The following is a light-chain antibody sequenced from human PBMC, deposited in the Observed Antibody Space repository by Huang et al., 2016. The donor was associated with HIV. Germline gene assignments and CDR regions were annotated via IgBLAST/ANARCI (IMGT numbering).Light chain of an antibody. V-gene: IGKV1-13*02. CDR2: GAS. CDR1: QDIGTS. CDR3: QQLHSYPFT. Sequence: AVHLTRSPSPLSASVGDTVIISCLASQDIGTSLAWYQHKTGKAPKLLISGASSLQGGVPSRFSGDSAGTYFTLSINDLQTEDFATYFCQQLHSYPFTFGQGTRLDIK. J-gene: IGKJ5*01.